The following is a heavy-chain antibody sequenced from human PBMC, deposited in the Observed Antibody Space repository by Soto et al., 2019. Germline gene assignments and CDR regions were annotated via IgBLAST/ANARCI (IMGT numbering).Heavy chain of an antibody. V-gene: IGHV3-30*18. CDR1: GFTFSCYA. CDR3: PKEYYYASGSYYSYAMDV. J-gene: IGHJ6*02. Sequence: QVQLVESGGGVVQPGRSLRLSCAASGFTFSCYAMHWVRHAPGKGLEWVAVISYDGSNKYYADSVKGRFTISRDNSKNTLYLQMNSLRAEDTAVYYCPKEYYYASGSYYSYAMDVWGQGTTVTVSS. D-gene: IGHD3-10*01. CDR2: ISYDGSNK.